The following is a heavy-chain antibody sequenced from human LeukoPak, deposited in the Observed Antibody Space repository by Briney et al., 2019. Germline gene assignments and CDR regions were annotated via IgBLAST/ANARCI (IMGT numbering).Heavy chain of an antibody. CDR3: ARSTGPIDY. J-gene: IGHJ4*02. Sequence: SQTLSLTCAISGDSVSSNSAAWNWIRQSPSRGLEWLGRTYYRSKWYTYYAASVKSRIAINRDTSKDQFSLQLNSVTPEDTAVYYCARSTGPIDYWGQGTLVTVSS. CDR2: TYYRSKWYT. D-gene: IGHD1-1*01. V-gene: IGHV6-1*01. CDR1: GDSVSSNSAA.